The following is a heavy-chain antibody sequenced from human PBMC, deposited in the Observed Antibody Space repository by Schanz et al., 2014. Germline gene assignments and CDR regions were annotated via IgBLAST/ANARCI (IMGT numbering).Heavy chain of an antibody. CDR2: IGSSSTTM. Sequence: EVYLVESGGGLVQPGGSLRLSCAASGFTFFTYNMNWVRQAPGRGLEWISYIGSSSTTMYYADSVKGRFTISRDNSRNTLYLEIDTLRPEDTAVYFCAREMDTAIGDYWGQGTLVTVSS. J-gene: IGHJ4*02. CDR1: GFTFFTYN. CDR3: AREMDTAIGDY. V-gene: IGHV3-48*01. D-gene: IGHD5-18*01.